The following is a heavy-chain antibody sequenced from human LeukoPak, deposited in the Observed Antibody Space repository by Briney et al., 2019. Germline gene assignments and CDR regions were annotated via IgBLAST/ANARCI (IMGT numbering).Heavy chain of an antibody. CDR3: ARVAGEVRGVHGDLFDY. Sequence: PSETLSLTCTVSGDSISNSYWSWIRQPPGKGLEWIGEINHSGSTNYNPSLKSRVTISVDTSKNQFSLKLSSVAAADTAVYYCARVAGEVRGVHGDLFDYWGQGTLVTVSS. V-gene: IGHV4-59*01. CDR2: INHSGST. CDR1: GDSISNSY. J-gene: IGHJ4*02. D-gene: IGHD3-10*01.